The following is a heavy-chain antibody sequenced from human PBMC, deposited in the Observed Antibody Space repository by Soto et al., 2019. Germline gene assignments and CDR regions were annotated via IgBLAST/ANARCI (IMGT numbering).Heavy chain of an antibody. CDR1: GYTFTSYG. V-gene: IGHV1-18*01. J-gene: IGHJ4*02. D-gene: IGHD3-9*01. CDR2: ISAYNGNT. Sequence: ASVKVSCKASGYTFTSYGISWVRQAPGQGLEWMGWISAYNGNTNYAQKLQGRVTMTTDTSTSTANMELRSLRSDDTAVYYCEGGYYDIYNLTPYYFDYWGQGTLVTVSS. CDR3: EGGYYDIYNLTPYYFDY.